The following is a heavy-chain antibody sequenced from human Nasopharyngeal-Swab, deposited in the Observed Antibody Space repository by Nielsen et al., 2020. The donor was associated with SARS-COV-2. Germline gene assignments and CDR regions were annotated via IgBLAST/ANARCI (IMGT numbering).Heavy chain of an antibody. CDR3: ARKGLYDSSGYPFDP. D-gene: IGHD3-22*01. V-gene: IGHV3-30*03. CDR1: GFTFSTYG. CDR2: ISYHGGNI. Sequence: GGSLRLSCTASGFTFSTYGMNWVRQAPGKGLEWVAVISYHGGNIYYADSVKGRFTISRDNAKNSLYLQMNSLRAEDTAVYYCARKGLYDSSGYPFDPWGQGTLVTVSS. J-gene: IGHJ5*02.